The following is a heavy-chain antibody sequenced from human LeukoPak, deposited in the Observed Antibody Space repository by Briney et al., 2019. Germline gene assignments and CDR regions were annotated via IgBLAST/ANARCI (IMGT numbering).Heavy chain of an antibody. V-gene: IGHV4-31*03. CDR1: GGSISSGGHY. CDR2: IYYSGST. D-gene: IGHD6-19*01. J-gene: IGHJ5*02. Sequence: PSETLSLTCTVSGGSISSGGHYWSWIRRHPGKGLEWIGYIYYSGSTYYNPSLKSRVTISVDTSKNQFSLKLSSVTAADTAVYYCARVFSLSSWYNWFDPWGQGTLVTVSS. CDR3: ARVFSLSSWYNWFDP.